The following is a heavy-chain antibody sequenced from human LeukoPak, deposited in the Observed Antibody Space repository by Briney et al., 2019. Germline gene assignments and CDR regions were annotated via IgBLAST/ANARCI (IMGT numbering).Heavy chain of an antibody. CDR1: GDSIISNIYW. CDR3: ARRRHNFDFYNV. Sequence: SKTLSLTCTVSGDSIISNIYWWDWVRLPPGKGLEWIGATFYTGRTFYNPSLKGRVTISVDTSKNQFSLDLNSATAADTADYYCARRRHNFDFYNVWGQGTRVLVSS. CDR2: TFYTGRT. D-gene: IGHD3/OR15-3a*01. J-gene: IGHJ3*01. V-gene: IGHV4-39*01.